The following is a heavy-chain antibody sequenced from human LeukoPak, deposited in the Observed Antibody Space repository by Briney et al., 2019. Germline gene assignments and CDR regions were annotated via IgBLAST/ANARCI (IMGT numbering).Heavy chain of an antibody. CDR2: INPNSGGT. J-gene: IGHJ6*03. V-gene: IGHV1-2*02. CDR1: GYTFTGYY. CDR3: ARDGEMAYYYYMDV. D-gene: IGHD5-24*01. Sequence: ASVKVSCKAFGYTFTGYYMHWVRQAPGQGLEWMGWINPNSGGTNYAQKFQGRVTMTRDTSISTAYMELSRLRSDDTAVYYCARDGEMAYYYYMDVWGKGTTVTVSS.